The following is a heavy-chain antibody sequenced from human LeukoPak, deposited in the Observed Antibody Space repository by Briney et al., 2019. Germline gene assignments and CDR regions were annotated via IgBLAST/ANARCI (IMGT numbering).Heavy chain of an antibody. CDR2: INHSGST. V-gene: IGHV4-4*02. CDR3: ARPAIPGGWRGNWFDP. CDR1: GGSISSSNW. Sequence: PSGTLSLTCAVSGGSISSSNWWSWIRQPPGKGLEWIGEINHSGSTNYNPSLKSRVTISVDTSKNQFSLKLSSVTAADTAVYYCARPAIPGGWRGNWFDPWGQGTLVTVSS. J-gene: IGHJ5*02. D-gene: IGHD3-10*01.